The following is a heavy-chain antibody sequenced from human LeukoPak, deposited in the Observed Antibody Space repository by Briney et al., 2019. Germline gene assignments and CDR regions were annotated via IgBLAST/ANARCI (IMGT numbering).Heavy chain of an antibody. J-gene: IGHJ3*02. CDR2: INPSGGST. CDR3: ARVIAVADSDAFDI. CDR1: GYTFSTYP. Sequence: ASVKVSCKASGYTFSTYPMNWVRQAPGQGLEWMGIINPSGGSTSYAQKFQGRVTMTRDTSTSTVYMELSSLRSEDTAVYYCARVIAVADSDAFDIWGQGTMVTVSS. D-gene: IGHD6-19*01. V-gene: IGHV1-46*01.